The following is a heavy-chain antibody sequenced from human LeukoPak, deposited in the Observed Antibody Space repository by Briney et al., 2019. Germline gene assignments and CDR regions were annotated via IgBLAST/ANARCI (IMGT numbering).Heavy chain of an antibody. J-gene: IGHJ6*03. CDR3: ASWTAMVNPDYYYYYMDV. D-gene: IGHD5-18*01. Sequence: PGGSLRLSCAASGFSFSSYAIHWDRQAPGKGLEWVAVISYDGNNKYYADSVKGRFTISRDNSKNTLYLQMNSLRAEDTAVYYCASWTAMVNPDYYYYYMDVWGKGTTVTVSS. CDR1: GFSFSSYA. CDR2: ISYDGNNK. V-gene: IGHV3-30*01.